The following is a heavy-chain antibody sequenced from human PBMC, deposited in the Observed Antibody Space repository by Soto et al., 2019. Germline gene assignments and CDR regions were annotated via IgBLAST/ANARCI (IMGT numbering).Heavy chain of an antibody. V-gene: IGHV3-23*01. D-gene: IGHD1-7*01. CDR2: ISGTGGVT. Sequence: EVMLLESGGGLVQPGGSLRLSCAASGFTFSSYVMSWVRQAPGKGLEWVAGISGTGGVTYYADSVKGRLTNSRDNSKNTVYLQINSLRAEDTAVYYCVKDRGLEIRYNWFDPWGQGTLVTVSS. CDR3: VKDRGLEIRYNWFDP. CDR1: GFTFSSYV. J-gene: IGHJ5*02.